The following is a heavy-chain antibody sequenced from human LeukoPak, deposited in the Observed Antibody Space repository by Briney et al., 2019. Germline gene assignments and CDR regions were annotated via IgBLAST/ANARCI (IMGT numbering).Heavy chain of an antibody. CDR1: GGSISSSSYY. Sequence: SETLSLTCTVSGGSISSSSYYWGWIRQPPGKGLEWIGSIYYSGSTYYNPSLKSRVTISVDTSKNQFSLKLSSVTAADTAVYYCARHKKRRQQLVLGGSYYYGMDVWGQGTTVTVSS. CDR3: ARHKKRRQQLVLGGSYYYGMDV. J-gene: IGHJ6*02. CDR2: IYYSGST. V-gene: IGHV4-39*01. D-gene: IGHD6-13*01.